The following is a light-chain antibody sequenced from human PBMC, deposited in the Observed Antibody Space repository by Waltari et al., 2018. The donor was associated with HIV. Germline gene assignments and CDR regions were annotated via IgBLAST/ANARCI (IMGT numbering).Light chain of an antibody. J-gene: IGLJ2*01. CDR3: QSYDSSSVV. CDR2: EDN. Sequence: NFMLTQPHSVSESPGKTVTISCTRSSGSIASNYVQWYQQLPGSAPTTVIYEDNQRPSGVPDRFSGSIDSSSNSASLTISGLKTEDEADYYCQSYDSSSVVFGGGTKLTVL. V-gene: IGLV6-57*04. CDR1: SGSIASNY.